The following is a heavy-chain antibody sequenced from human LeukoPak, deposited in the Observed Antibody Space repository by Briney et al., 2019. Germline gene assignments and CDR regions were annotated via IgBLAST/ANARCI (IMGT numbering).Heavy chain of an antibody. J-gene: IGHJ3*02. V-gene: IGHV3-21*01. Sequence: GGSLRLSCAASGFTFSSYSMNWVRQAPGKGLEWVSSISSSSSHIYYADSVKGRFTISRDNAKNSLYLQMNSLRGEDTAVYYCARDGVVVAGTRRAFDIWGQGTMVTVSS. CDR1: GFTFSSYS. CDR2: ISSSSSHI. D-gene: IGHD6-19*01. CDR3: ARDGVVVAGTRRAFDI.